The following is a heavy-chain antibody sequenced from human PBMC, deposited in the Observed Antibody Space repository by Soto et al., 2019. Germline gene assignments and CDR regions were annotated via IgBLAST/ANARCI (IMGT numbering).Heavy chain of an antibody. Sequence: QVQLVESGGGVVQPGRSLRLSCAASGFTFSSYAMHWVRQAPGKGLEWVAVISYDGSNKYYADSVKGRFTISRDNSKNTLYLQMNSLRAEDTAVYYCARVYYGSFLGAFDIWGQGTMVTVSS. CDR2: ISYDGSNK. CDR3: ARVYYGSFLGAFDI. J-gene: IGHJ3*02. V-gene: IGHV3-30-3*01. CDR1: GFTFSSYA. D-gene: IGHD3-10*01.